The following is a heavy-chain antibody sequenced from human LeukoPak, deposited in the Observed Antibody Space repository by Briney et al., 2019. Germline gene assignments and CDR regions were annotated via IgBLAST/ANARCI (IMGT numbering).Heavy chain of an antibody. Sequence: ASVKVSCKASGYTFTSYDINWVRQATGQGLEWMGWMNPNSGNTGYAQKLQGRVTMTRNTSISTAYMELSSLRSEDTAVYYCARAPHVLLWFGELLKTHYYGMDVWGQGTTVTVSS. J-gene: IGHJ6*02. D-gene: IGHD3-10*01. CDR2: MNPNSGNT. V-gene: IGHV1-8*01. CDR1: GYTFTSYD. CDR3: ARAPHVLLWFGELLKTHYYGMDV.